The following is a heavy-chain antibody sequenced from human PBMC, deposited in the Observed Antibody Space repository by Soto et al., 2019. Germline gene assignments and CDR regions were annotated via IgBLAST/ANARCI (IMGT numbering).Heavy chain of an antibody. J-gene: IGHJ4*02. V-gene: IGHV1-69*02. CDR2: IIPILGLS. Sequence: SVKVSCKASGGTFSGYTVSWVRQAPGQGLEWMGRIIPILGLSNYAQQFQGRVTITADKSTSTAYMELSSLRSEDTAVYFCGRAGDGYNPFDSWGQGTLVTVSS. D-gene: IGHD5-12*01. CDR3: GRAGDGYNPFDS. CDR1: GGTFSGYT.